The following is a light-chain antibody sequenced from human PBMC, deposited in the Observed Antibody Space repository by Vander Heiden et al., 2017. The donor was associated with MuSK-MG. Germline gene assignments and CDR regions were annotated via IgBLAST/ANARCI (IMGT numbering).Light chain of an antibody. J-gene: IGKJ3*01. V-gene: IGKV3-15*01. Sequence: IVITPSPATLSVSPGERATLSCRASQSVSSNLAWYQQKPAQAPRLLIYGASSSATGIPATFRGSGSGTEFTLTIKSRQSEDFAVYYCQQEYHGPRTFGHGTKVDVK. CDR2: GAS. CDR3: QQEYHGPRT. CDR1: QSVSSN.